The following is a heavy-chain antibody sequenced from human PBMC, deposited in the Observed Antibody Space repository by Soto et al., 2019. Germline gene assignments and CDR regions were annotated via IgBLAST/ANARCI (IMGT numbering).Heavy chain of an antibody. V-gene: IGHV1-8*01. J-gene: IGHJ4*02. Sequence: ASVKVSCKASGYSFTSLDINWVRQTAGQGLEWMGWMQPSTGRTGYAQKFQGRVTMTRDTSINTAYMELTTPTSGDTAFYYCARGVSAGVDYWGQGTLVTVSS. CDR1: GYSFTSLD. D-gene: IGHD1-26*01. CDR3: ARGVSAGVDY. CDR2: MQPSTGRT.